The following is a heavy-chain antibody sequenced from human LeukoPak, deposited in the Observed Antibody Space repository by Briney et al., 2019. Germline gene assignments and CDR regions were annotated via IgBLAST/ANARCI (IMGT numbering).Heavy chain of an antibody. CDR2: ISAYNGNT. V-gene: IGHV1-18*01. CDR1: GYTFTSYG. CDR3: ARVTVAEDKRGLPDY. Sequence: ASVKVSCKASGYTFTSYGISWVRQAPGQGLEWMGWISAYNGNTNYAQKLQGRVTMTTDTSTSTAYMELRSLRSDDTAVYYCARVTVAEDKRGLPDYWGQGTLVTVSS. D-gene: IGHD4-23*01. J-gene: IGHJ4*02.